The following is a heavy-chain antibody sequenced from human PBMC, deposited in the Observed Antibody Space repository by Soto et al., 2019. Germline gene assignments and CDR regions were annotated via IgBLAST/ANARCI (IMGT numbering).Heavy chain of an antibody. CDR1: GYTFTNFG. CDR3: SRWGTPIDY. J-gene: IGHJ4*02. V-gene: IGHV1-18*01. D-gene: IGHD3-16*01. Sequence: QVQLVQSGAEVKKPGASVKVSCKASGYTFTNFGISWVRQGPGRGLEWMGWISAYNGNTNYAQKFQGRVTRTKDTATSTAYMEVRSLRLDDTAVYYCSRWGTPIDYWGQGTLVTVSS. CDR2: ISAYNGNT.